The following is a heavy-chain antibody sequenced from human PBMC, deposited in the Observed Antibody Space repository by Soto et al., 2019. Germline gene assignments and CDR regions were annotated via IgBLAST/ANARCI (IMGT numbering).Heavy chain of an antibody. CDR1: GFGFDDYA. CDR3: VKDIEENQLLYDAFDI. J-gene: IGHJ3*02. CDR2: ISYNSGSI. D-gene: IGHD2-2*01. Sequence: PGGSLRLSCAASGFGFDDYAMHWVRQAPGKGLEWVSGISYNSGSIGYADSVKGRFTISRDTAKNSLYLQMNSLRAEDTALYYCVKDIEENQLLYDAFDIWGQGTMVTVSS. V-gene: IGHV3-9*01.